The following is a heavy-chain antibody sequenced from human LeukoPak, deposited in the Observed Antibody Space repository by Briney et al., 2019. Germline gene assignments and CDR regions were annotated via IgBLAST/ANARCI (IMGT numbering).Heavy chain of an antibody. CDR3: AKDVGYSHGYSFGY. Sequence: GGSLRLSCAVSGFTVSSKYMSWVRQAPGKGLEWVSVIYSGGSTYYADSVKGRFTISRDNSKNTLYLQMNSLRAEDTAVYYCAKDVGYSHGYSFGYWGQGAQVTVSS. CDR1: GFTVSSKY. D-gene: IGHD5-18*01. J-gene: IGHJ4*02. CDR2: IYSGGST. V-gene: IGHV3-66*01.